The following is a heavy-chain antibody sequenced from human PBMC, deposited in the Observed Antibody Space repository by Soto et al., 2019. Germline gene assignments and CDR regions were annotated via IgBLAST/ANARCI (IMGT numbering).Heavy chain of an antibody. CDR3: ARGHYYDSSGYYCYAFDI. CDR2: IIPIFGTA. J-gene: IGHJ3*02. Sequence: QVQLVQSGAEVKKPGSSVKVSCKASGGTFSSDAISWVRQAPGQGLEWMGGIIPIFGTANYAQKFQGRVTITADESTSTAYMELSSLRSEDTAVYYCARGHYYDSSGYYCYAFDIWGQGTMVTVSS. D-gene: IGHD3-22*01. CDR1: GGTFSSDA. V-gene: IGHV1-69*01.